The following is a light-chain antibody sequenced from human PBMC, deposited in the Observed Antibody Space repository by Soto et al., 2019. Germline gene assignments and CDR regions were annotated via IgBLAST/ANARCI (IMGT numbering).Light chain of an antibody. V-gene: IGKV3-15*01. Sequence: LVMTQSPATLPVSPGERATLSCRASQSVSSNLAWYQQKPRQAPRLLIYGASTRATGIPARFSGSGSGKEFTLTISSLQSEDFAIYYCLQYNSWPTFGQGTKVDIK. CDR1: QSVSSN. CDR3: LQYNSWPT. CDR2: GAS. J-gene: IGKJ1*01.